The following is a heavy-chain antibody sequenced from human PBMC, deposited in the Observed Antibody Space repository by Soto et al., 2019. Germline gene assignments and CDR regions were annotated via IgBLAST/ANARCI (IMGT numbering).Heavy chain of an antibody. D-gene: IGHD6-19*01. CDR1: GDSLRGQS. CDR2: LDQSGGT. Sequence: SETLSLTCAVVGDSLRGQSWNWIRQSPGKGLEWIGELDQSGGTNYNPSLKSRAIISDDTSKNQFSLTLISVTAADTAVYYCAREDSNGWSGESLDVWGQGTTVTVSS. J-gene: IGHJ6*02. V-gene: IGHV4-34*01. CDR3: AREDSNGWSGESLDV.